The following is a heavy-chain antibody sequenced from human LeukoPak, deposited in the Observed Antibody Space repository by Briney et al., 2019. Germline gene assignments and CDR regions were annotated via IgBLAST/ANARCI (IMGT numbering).Heavy chain of an antibody. CDR2: ISWNSGSI. Sequence: GGSPRLSCAASGFTFDDYAMHWVRQAPGNGLEWVSGISWNSGSIGYADSVKGRFTISRDNAKNSLYLQMNSLRAEDTALYYCATSSRWYVRAFDYWGQGTLVTVSS. J-gene: IGHJ4*02. CDR1: GFTFDDYA. V-gene: IGHV3-9*01. CDR3: ATSSRWYVRAFDY. D-gene: IGHD6-19*01.